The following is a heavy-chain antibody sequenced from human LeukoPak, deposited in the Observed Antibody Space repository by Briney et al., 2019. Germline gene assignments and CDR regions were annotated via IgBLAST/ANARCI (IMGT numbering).Heavy chain of an antibody. D-gene: IGHD6-13*01. CDR3: AKKLVDGSFWYVVDY. CDR2: ISSSGSTI. V-gene: IGHV3-48*03. CDR1: GFTFSSYE. Sequence: GGSLRLSCAASGFTFSSYEMNWVRQAPGKGLEWVSYISSSGSTIYYADSVKGRFTISRDNSKNTLYLQMNSLRAEDTAVYYCAKKLVDGSFWYVVDYWGQGTLVTVSS. J-gene: IGHJ4*02.